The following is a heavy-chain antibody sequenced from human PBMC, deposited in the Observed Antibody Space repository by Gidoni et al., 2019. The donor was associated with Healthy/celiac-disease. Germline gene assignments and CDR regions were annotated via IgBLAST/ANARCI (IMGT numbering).Heavy chain of an antibody. V-gene: IGHV4-59*01. CDR2: IYYSGIT. CDR3: ARWDRTYYDFWSGYYPFDY. Sequence: QVQLQESGPGLVKPSETRSLTCTVSGGSISSYYWSWIRQPPGKGLEWIGYIYYSGITNYNPSLKSRVTISVDTSKNQFSLKLSSVTAADTAVYYCARWDRTYYDFWSGYYPFDYWGQGTLVTVSS. CDR1: GGSISSYY. J-gene: IGHJ4*02. D-gene: IGHD3-3*01.